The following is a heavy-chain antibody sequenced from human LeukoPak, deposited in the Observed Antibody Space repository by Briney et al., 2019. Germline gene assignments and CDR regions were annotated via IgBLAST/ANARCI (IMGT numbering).Heavy chain of an antibody. Sequence: GESLKISCKGSGYSFTNYWIGWVRQMPGKGLEWMGIIYPGDSDTRYSPSFQGQVTISADKSISTAYLQWSSLKASNTAMYYCARVIAAAGYYFDYWGQGTLVTVSS. CDR1: GYSFTNYW. J-gene: IGHJ4*02. V-gene: IGHV5-51*01. CDR3: ARVIAAAGYYFDY. CDR2: IYPGDSDT. D-gene: IGHD6-13*01.